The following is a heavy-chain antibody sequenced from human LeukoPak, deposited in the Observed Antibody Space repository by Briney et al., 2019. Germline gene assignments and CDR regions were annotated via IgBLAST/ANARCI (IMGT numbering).Heavy chain of an antibody. J-gene: IGHJ4*02. CDR1: GGSISSYY. Sequence: SQTLSLTCTVSGGSISSYYWSWIRQPPGKGLEWIGYIYYSGSTNYNPSLKSRVTISVDTSKNQFSLKLSSVTAADTAVYYCARPGYCSGGSCYFDYWGQGTLVTVSS. CDR3: ARPGYCSGGSCYFDY. V-gene: IGHV4-59*01. CDR2: IYYSGST. D-gene: IGHD2-15*01.